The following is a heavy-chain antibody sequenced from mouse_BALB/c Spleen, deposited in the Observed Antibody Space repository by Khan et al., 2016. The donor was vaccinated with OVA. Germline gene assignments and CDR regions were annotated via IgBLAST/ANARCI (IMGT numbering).Heavy chain of an antibody. D-gene: IGHD1-2*01. CDR1: GYTFTDYY. CDR3: ARSNYFGYTFAY. V-gene: IGHV1-77*01. Sequence: QVQLQQSGAELARPGASVKLSCKASGYTFTDYYINWVKQRTGQGLEWIGGISPGSGDTYYNERFKGKATLTADKSSSTAYMQLSSLTSEASAVYFCARSNYFGYTFAYWGQGTLVTVSA. J-gene: IGHJ3*01. CDR2: ISPGSGDT.